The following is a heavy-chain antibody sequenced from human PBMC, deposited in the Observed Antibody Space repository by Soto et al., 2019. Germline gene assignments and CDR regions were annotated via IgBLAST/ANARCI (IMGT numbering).Heavy chain of an antibody. V-gene: IGHV4-59*01. J-gene: IGHJ3*02. D-gene: IGHD3-22*01. CDR3: ARTYDGSGPNSGGYSFDI. Sequence: SETLSLTSSVAGGSIRSYYWSWILQPPGKGLEWISYIYYSVTSYNPSLKSRVSISLDTSKNQFSLKLSSVTAADTAVYYCARTYDGSGPNSGGYSFDIWGQGTMVT. CDR1: GGSIRSYY. CDR2: IYYSVT.